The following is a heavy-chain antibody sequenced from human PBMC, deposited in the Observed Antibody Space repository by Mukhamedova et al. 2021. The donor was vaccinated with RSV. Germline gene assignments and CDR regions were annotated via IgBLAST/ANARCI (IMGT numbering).Heavy chain of an antibody. Sequence: AVISYDGSNKYYADSVKGRFTISRDNSKNTLYLQMNSLRAEDTAVYYCARGYSNFHYWGQGTLVTVSS. J-gene: IGHJ4*02. D-gene: IGHD2-21*01. V-gene: IGHV3-30*01. CDR2: ISYDGSNK. CDR3: ARGYSNFHY.